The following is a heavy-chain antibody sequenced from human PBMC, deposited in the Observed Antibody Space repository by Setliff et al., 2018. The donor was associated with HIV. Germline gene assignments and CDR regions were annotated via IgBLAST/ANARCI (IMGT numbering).Heavy chain of an antibody. CDR2: IYYSGST. CDR3: ARTRGYTYGYIDS. J-gene: IGHJ4*02. V-gene: IGHV4-39*01. Sequence: SETLSLTCTVSGDSTSSSSSYWGWIRQPPGKGLEWIGGIYYSGSTYYNPSLKSRVTISVETSKNQISLKLNSVTAADTAVYYCARTRGYTYGYIDSWAQGTLVTVSS. CDR1: GDSTSSSSSY. D-gene: IGHD5-18*01.